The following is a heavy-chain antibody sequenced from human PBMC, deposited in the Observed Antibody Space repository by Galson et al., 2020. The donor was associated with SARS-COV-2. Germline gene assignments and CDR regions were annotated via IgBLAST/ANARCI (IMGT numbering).Heavy chain of an antibody. Sequence: SVKVSCKASGGTFSNYVINWVRQAPGQGLEWMGGIIPMFGEATYAQKLQGSVTITAAESTSTAYMELSRLRSDDTAVYYCARGIYSDGSDYFWSARDHGMDVWGQGTTVTVSS. CDR1: GGTFSNYV. V-gene: IGHV1-69*13. D-gene: IGHD3-22*01. J-gene: IGHJ6*02. CDR2: IIPMFGEA. CDR3: ARGIYSDGSDYFWSARDHGMDV.